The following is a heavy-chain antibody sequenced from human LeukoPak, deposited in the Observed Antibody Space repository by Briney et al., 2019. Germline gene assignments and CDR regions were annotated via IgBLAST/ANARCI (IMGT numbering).Heavy chain of an antibody. Sequence: GGSLRLSCAASGFTFSNYGMHWVRQAPGKGLEWVALISFDESSEYYADSVKGRFSISRDNSKNTLYLQMNNARVDNTAVYYCAKEVGYGSPYFDYWGQGTLVTVSS. CDR3: AKEVGYGSPYFDY. CDR2: ISFDESSE. D-gene: IGHD5-12*01. J-gene: IGHJ4*02. V-gene: IGHV3-30*18. CDR1: GFTFSNYG.